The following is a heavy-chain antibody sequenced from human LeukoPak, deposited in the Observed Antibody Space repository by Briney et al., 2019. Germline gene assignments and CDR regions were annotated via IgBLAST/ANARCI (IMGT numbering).Heavy chain of an antibody. CDR1: GGSISSYY. V-gene: IGHV4-59*08. CDR3: AGGYCSSTSCYSYYYYYGMDV. Sequence: ASETLSLTCTVSGGSISSYYWSWIRQPPGKGLEWIGYIYYSGSTYYNPSLKSRVTISVDTSKNQFSLKLSSVTAADTAVYYCAGGYCSSTSCYSYYYYYGMDVWGQGTTVTVSS. D-gene: IGHD2-2*02. CDR2: IYYSGST. J-gene: IGHJ6*02.